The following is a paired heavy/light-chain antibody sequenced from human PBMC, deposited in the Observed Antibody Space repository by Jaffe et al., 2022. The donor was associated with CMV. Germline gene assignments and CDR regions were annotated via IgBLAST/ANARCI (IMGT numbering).Heavy chain of an antibody. J-gene: IGHJ1*01. CDR1: GFTFSSYE. V-gene: IGHV3-48*03. D-gene: IGHD2-2*03. Sequence: EVHLVESGGGLVQPGGSLRLSCVASGFTFSSYEMNWVRQAPGKGLEWISNISSSGFSTHYAESVKGRFTISRDNAKTSVYLEIKSLRDEDTATYYCASGGLCTNDLCENVGYLRHWGQGTLVTVSS. CDR2: ISSSGFST. CDR3: ASGGLCTNDLCENVGYLRH.
Light chain of an antibody. CDR1: QNIRSW. CDR3: QQYDSFPWT. Sequence: DIQMTQSPSTLSASVGDKVTLTCRASQNIRSWLAWYQQKPGKAPMLLIYKASTLESGVPFRFSGSGSGTEFSLTISSLQPNDCATYFCQQYDSFPWTFGQGTKV. CDR2: KAS. J-gene: IGKJ1*01. V-gene: IGKV1-5*03.